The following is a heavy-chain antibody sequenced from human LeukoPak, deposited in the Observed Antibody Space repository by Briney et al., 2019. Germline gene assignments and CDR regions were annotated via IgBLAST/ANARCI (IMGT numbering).Heavy chain of an antibody. Sequence: GGSLRLSCAASGFTFSSYGMHWVRQAPGKGLEWVAVISYDGSNKYYADSAKGRFTISRDNSKNTLYLQMNSLRAEDTAVYYCAKERVGALLDYWGQGTLVTVSS. J-gene: IGHJ4*02. D-gene: IGHD1-26*01. V-gene: IGHV3-30*18. CDR3: AKERVGALLDY. CDR2: ISYDGSNK. CDR1: GFTFSSYG.